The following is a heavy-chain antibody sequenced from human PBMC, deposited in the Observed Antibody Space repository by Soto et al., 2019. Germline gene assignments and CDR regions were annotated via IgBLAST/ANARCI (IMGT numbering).Heavy chain of an antibody. CDR2: INHNTNT. J-gene: IGHJ6*02. CDR3: ARLGGYCSSTSCYGYYGMDV. V-gene: IGHV4-34*01. D-gene: IGHD2-2*01. CDR1: GGSFSGSY. Sequence: SETLSLTCAVYGGSFSGSYWNWIRQPPGKGLEWIGEINHNTNTIYNPSLTSRVTISVDTSKNQFSLKVSSVTVADTAVYYCARLGGYCSSTSCYGYYGMDVWGQGTTVTVS.